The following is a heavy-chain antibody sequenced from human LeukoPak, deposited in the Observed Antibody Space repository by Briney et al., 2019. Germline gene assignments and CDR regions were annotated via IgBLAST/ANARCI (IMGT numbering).Heavy chain of an antibody. CDR1: GGSISSGGYS. D-gene: IGHD3-10*01. J-gene: IGHJ3*02. V-gene: IGHV4-30-2*01. CDR2: IYHSGST. Sequence: SQTLSLTCAVSGGSISSGGYSWSWIRQPPGKGLEWIGYIYHSGSTYYNPSLKSRVTISVDRSKNQFSLKLSSVTAADTPVYYCASITMVRGIYAFDIWGQGTMVTVSS. CDR3: ASITMVRGIYAFDI.